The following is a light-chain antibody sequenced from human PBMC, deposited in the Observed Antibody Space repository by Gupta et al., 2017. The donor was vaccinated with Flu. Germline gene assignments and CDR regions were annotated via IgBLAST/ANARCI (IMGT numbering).Light chain of an antibody. CDR1: SSDVGGYNY. CDR3: SSYTSSVVV. Sequence: QSALTQPASVSGSPGQSITISCTGTSSDVGGYNYVSWYQQHPGTAPILIIYEVSNRPSGVSNRFSGSKSATTATLTISGLQAEDDDYYYCSSYTSSVVVFGGGTKLTVL. V-gene: IGLV2-14*01. J-gene: IGLJ2*01. CDR2: EVS.